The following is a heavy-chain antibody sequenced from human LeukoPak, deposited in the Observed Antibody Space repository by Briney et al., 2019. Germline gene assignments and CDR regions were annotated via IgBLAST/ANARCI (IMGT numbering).Heavy chain of an antibody. CDR1: GFTFSSYS. CDR2: ISSSSSTI. J-gene: IGHJ3*02. Sequence: GSLRLSCAASGFTFSSYSMNWVRQAPGKGLEWVSYISSSSSTIYYADSVKGRFTISRDNAKNSLYLQMNSLRAEDTAVYYCARSYSSGRDAFDIWGQGTMVTVSS. CDR3: ARSYSSGRDAFDI. V-gene: IGHV3-48*04. D-gene: IGHD6-19*01.